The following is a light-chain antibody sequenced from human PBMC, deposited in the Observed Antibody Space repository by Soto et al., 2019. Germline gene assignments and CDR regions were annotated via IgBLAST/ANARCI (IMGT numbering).Light chain of an antibody. CDR1: QTISSW. J-gene: IGKJ1*01. Sequence: DIQMTQSPSTLSGSVGDRVTITCRASQTISSWLAWYQQKPGKAPKLLIYKASTLKSGVPSRFSGSGSGTEFTLTISSLQPDDFATYYCQHYHSYYEALGQGTKVDIK. V-gene: IGKV1-5*03. CDR2: KAS. CDR3: QHYHSYYEA.